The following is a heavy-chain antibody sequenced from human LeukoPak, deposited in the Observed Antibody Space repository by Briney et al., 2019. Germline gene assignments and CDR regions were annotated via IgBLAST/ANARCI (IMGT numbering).Heavy chain of an antibody. J-gene: IGHJ6*03. CDR2: ISGSGGST. D-gene: IGHD6-13*01. CDR3: AKDITPSRWAAGKGYMDV. V-gene: IGHV3-23*01. CDR1: GFTFSSYA. Sequence: GGSLRLSCAASGFTFSSYAMSWVRQAPGKGLEWVSAISGSGGSTYYADSVKGRFTISRDNSKNTLYLQMNSLRAEDTAVYYCAKDITPSRWAAGKGYMDVWGKGTTVTVSS.